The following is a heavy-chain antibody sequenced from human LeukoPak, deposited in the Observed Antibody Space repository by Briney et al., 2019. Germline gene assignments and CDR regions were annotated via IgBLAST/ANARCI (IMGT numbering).Heavy chain of an antibody. Sequence: PGGSLRLSCAASGFTFSSYAMHWVRQAPGKGLEWVAVISYDGSNKYYADSVKGRFTISRDNAKNSLYLQMNSLRAEDTAVYYCAKVIDYGDYWGFDHWGQGTLVTVSS. CDR2: ISYDGSNK. CDR3: AKVIDYGDYWGFDH. J-gene: IGHJ4*02. D-gene: IGHD4-17*01. V-gene: IGHV3-30-3*01. CDR1: GFTFSSYA.